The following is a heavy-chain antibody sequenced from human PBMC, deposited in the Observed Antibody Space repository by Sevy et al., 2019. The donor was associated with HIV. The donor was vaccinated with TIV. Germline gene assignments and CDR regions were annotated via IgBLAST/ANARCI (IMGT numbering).Heavy chain of an antibody. CDR1: GFPFTTYA. Sequence: GGSLRLSCAASGFPFTTYAVHWVRQAPGKGLEWLAVISFNGGNKFYADSVRGRFTILRDNSENTMYLQMNSLRVEDTAMYYCARDVSGGERLGQLSAYFDYWGQGTLVTVSS. J-gene: IGHJ4*02. V-gene: IGHV3-30-3*01. CDR3: ARDVSGGERLGQLSAYFDY. CDR2: ISFNGGNK. D-gene: IGHD3-16*02.